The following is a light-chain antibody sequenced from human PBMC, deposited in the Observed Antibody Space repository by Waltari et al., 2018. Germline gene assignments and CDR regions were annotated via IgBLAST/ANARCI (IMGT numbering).Light chain of an antibody. Sequence: DIVMTQSPDSLAVSLGERATINCKSSQHVLYTDNNKNYLTWYQHKPGQSPQLLIYWASTRESGVPDRFIGSGSDTDFTLTISSLQAEDVAVYYCHQHYTTPWTFGQGTQVEL. CDR2: WAS. J-gene: IGKJ1*01. CDR3: HQHYTTPWT. V-gene: IGKV4-1*01. CDR1: QHVLYTDNNKNY.